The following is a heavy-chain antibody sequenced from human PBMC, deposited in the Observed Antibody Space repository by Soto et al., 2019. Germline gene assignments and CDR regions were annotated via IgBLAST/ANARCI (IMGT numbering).Heavy chain of an antibody. V-gene: IGHV4-59*01. CDR2: IFYSGST. CDR1: GGSISSNY. D-gene: IGHD2-2*01. J-gene: IGHJ4*02. Sequence: QVQLQESGPGLVKPSETLSLTCTVSGGSISSNYWGWIRQPPGNGLEWLGYIFYSGSTNYNPSLKLRVTISVDPSKSQFSLKLSSVTAADTAVYYCARVYCSSTNCFDFFDYWGQGTLVTVSS. CDR3: ARVYCSSTNCFDFFDY.